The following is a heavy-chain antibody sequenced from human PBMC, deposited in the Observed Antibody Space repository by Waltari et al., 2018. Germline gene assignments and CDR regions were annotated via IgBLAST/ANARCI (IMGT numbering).Heavy chain of an antibody. CDR1: GGSISTNYN. CDR2: MQYRGST. CDR3: GRIAFGDDGGYFQH. Sequence: QLQLPESGPGLVKPSETLSLNCTVPGGSISTNYNWGWIRQPPGKGLEWMGNMQYRGSTFYNPSLKSRVTISLDTSKNQFSLRLSSVGAADTAVYFCGRIAFGDDGGYFQHWGQGTLVTVSS. J-gene: IGHJ1*01. D-gene: IGHD4-17*01. V-gene: IGHV4-39*01.